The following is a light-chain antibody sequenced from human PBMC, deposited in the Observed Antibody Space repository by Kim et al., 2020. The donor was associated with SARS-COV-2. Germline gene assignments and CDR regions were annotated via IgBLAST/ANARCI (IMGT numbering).Light chain of an antibody. V-gene: IGLV3-1*01. CDR3: QAWDRGTAA. J-gene: IGLJ2*01. CDR1: KLGDKY. CDR2: EDT. Sequence: SYELTQPPSVSVSPGQTASITCSGDKLGDKYTCWYRQKPGQSPVLVIYEDTKRPSGIPERFSGSNSGNTATLTMSGTQAMDEADYYCQAWDRGTAAFGGG.